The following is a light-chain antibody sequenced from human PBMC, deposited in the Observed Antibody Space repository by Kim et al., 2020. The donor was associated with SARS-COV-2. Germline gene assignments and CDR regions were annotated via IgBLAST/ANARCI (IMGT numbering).Light chain of an antibody. J-gene: IGKJ1*01. V-gene: IGKV4-1*01. CDR1: QSVLDRSDNKNH. CDR3: QQYSSHPKT. Sequence: APINCKSSQSVLDRSDNKNHLAWYQQKPGQPPELLVYWASARESGVPERFSGSGSRTDFTLTISSLQAEDVAVYFCQQYSSHPKTFGQGTKVDIK. CDR2: WAS.